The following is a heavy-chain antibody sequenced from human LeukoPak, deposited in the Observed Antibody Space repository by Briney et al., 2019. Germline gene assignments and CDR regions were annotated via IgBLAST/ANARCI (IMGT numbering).Heavy chain of an antibody. Sequence: RGSRSLSCAASGFIFSDYSMSWIRQAPGKGLEWVSYISTHSAYTHYADSLKGRFTISRDNAKNSLYLQMNSLRAEDTAVYYCARIGARSSRDYWGEGTPVSPSS. V-gene: IGHV3-11*06. CDR3: ARIGARSSRDY. D-gene: IGHD1-26*01. J-gene: IGHJ4*02. CDR2: ISTHSAYT. CDR1: GFIFSDYS.